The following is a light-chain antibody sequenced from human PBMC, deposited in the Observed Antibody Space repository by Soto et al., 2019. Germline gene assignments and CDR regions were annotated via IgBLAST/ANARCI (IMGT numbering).Light chain of an antibody. Sequence: QSALTQPRSVSGSPEQSVTISCTGTSSDVGDYNYVSWYQQYPGKAPKLVIYDVSKRPSGVPDRFSGSKSGNTASLTISGLQAEDEAEYYCCSFAGSYTFGVFGGGTKLTVL. V-gene: IGLV2-11*01. CDR2: DVS. CDR3: CSFAGSYTFGV. CDR1: SSDVGDYNY. J-gene: IGLJ3*02.